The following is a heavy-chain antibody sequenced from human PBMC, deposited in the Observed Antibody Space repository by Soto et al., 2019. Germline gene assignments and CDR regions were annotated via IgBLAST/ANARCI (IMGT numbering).Heavy chain of an antibody. CDR2: TDVGSANA. D-gene: IGHD2-2*01. CDR1: GFTFSSSA. Sequence: SVKVSCKTSGFTFSSSAVHWVRQARGHRLQWIGWTDVGSANANYAQMLQERVTISRDMSTSTAYMELSSLRSEGTAVYYCASCPQNCITTSPCCLFFDYWGQGTLVTVSS. V-gene: IGHV1-58*01. J-gene: IGHJ4*02. CDR3: ASCPQNCITTSPCCLFFDY.